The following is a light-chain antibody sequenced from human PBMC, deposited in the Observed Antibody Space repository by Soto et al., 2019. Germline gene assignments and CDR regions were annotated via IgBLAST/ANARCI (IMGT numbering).Light chain of an antibody. CDR3: QQYGSSPRVT. J-gene: IGKJ5*01. V-gene: IGKV3-20*01. CDR1: QSVSSSY. Sequence: EIVLTQSPVTLSVSPGGRATLSCRASQSVSSSYVAWYQQKPGQAPRLLIYGASNRATGIPDRFRGSGSGTDFTLTISRLEPEDFAVSYCQQYGSSPRVTFGHGTRLEIK. CDR2: GAS.